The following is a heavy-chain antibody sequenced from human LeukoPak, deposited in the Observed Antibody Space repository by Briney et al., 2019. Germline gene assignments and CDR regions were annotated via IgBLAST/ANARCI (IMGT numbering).Heavy chain of an antibody. CDR3: ARDVDLVSGRSIHRFDY. CDR1: GYTFTGYY. J-gene: IGHJ4*02. V-gene: IGHV1-2*02. CDR2: INPNSGGT. Sequence: ASVKVSCKASGYTFTGYYMHWVRQAPGQGPEWMGWINPNSGGTNYAQKFQGRVTMTRDTSVSTAYMELSSLTSDDTAVYYCARDVDLVSGRSIHRFDYWGQGTLVTVSS. D-gene: IGHD3-10*01.